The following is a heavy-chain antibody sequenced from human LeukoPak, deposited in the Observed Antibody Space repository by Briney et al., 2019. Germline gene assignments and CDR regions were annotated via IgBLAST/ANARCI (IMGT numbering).Heavy chain of an antibody. D-gene: IGHD3-10*01. CDR2: IYYSGST. V-gene: IGHV4-59*01. Sequence: SETLSLTCTVSGGSISSYYWSWIRQPPGKGLEWIGYIYYSGSTNYNPSLKSRVTISVDTSKNQFSLKLSSVTAADTAMYYCARYVLLWFGELSGRFDPWGQGTLVTVSS. CDR1: GGSISSYY. CDR3: ARYVLLWFGELSGRFDP. J-gene: IGHJ5*02.